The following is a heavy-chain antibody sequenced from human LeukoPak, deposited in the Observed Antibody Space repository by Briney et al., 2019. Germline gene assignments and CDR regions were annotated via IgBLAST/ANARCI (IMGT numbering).Heavy chain of an antibody. J-gene: IGHJ4*02. CDR2: ISGSGGST. V-gene: IGHV3-23*01. D-gene: IGHD5/OR15-5a*01. CDR3: ANSAWFVVYGDY. Sequence: GGSLRLSCAASVFTFSSHAMSWVRQAPGKGLEWVPAISGSGGSTYYADSVKGRFTISRVNSKNTLDLQMNSLRAEDTAVYYCANSAWFVVYGDYWGQGTLVTVSS. CDR1: VFTFSSHA.